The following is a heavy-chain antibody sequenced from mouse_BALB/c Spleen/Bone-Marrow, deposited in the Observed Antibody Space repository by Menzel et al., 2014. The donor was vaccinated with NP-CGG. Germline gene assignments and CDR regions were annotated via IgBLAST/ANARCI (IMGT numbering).Heavy chain of an antibody. Sequence: VQLVESGPGLVQPSQSLSITCTVSGFSLTSYGVHWVRQSPGKGLEWLGVIWSGGSTDYNAAIISRLSISKDNSKSQVFFKMNSLQANDTAIYYCARNYYGSSYYAMDYWGQGTSVTVSS. V-gene: IGHV2-2*02. CDR2: IWSGGST. CDR1: GFSLTSYG. D-gene: IGHD1-1*01. CDR3: ARNYYGSSYYAMDY. J-gene: IGHJ4*01.